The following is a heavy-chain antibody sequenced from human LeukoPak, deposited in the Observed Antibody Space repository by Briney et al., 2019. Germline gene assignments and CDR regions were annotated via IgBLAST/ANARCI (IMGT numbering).Heavy chain of an antibody. V-gene: IGHV5-51*01. D-gene: IGHD6-13*01. CDR2: IYPGDSRI. CDR3: ACRDLTSTWYLP. CDR1: GYSFTNYW. J-gene: IGHJ5*02. Sequence: GESLKISCQGFGYSFTNYWIGWVRQMPGKGMEWMGVIYPGDSRIRYNPSFQGQVTISVDKSISTAYLQWVSLKASDTAMYYCACRDLTSTWYLPWGQGTLVTVSS.